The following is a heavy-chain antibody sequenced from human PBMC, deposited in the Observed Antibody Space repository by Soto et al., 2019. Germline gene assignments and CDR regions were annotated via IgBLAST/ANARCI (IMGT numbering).Heavy chain of an antibody. V-gene: IGHV4-30-4*01. CDR1: GGSISNVNDC. Sequence: SETLSLTCIVSGGSISNVNDCWSWIRQRPDKGLEWIGHIYSGGSIYNNPSLTSRVTILVDTSKNTLYLQMNSLRAEDTAVYYCARDYLVVPHRVIDYWGQGTLVTVSS. CDR3: ARDYLVVPHRVIDY. D-gene: IGHD2-2*01. CDR2: IYSGGSI. J-gene: IGHJ4*02.